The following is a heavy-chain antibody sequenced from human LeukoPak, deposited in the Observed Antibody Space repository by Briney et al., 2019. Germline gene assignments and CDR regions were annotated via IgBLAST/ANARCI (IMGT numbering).Heavy chain of an antibody. J-gene: IGHJ4*02. D-gene: IGHD5-24*01. CDR3: AREAVEMATITFDY. CDR2: INPSGGST. V-gene: IGHV1-46*01. Sequence: IINPSGGSTSYAQKFQGRVTMTRDTSTSTVYMELSSLRSEDTAVYYCAREAVEMATITFDYWGQGTLVTVSS.